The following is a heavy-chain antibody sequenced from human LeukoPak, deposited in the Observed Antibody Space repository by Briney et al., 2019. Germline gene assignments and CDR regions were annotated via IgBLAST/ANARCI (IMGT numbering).Heavy chain of an antibody. CDR3: ASVGDCSGGSCVIDY. CDR1: GGSISSSSYY. CDR2: IYYSGST. Sequence: PSETLSLTCTVSGGSISSSSYYWGWIRQPPGKGLEWIGSIYYSGSTYYNPSLKSRVTISVDTSKNQFSLKLSSVTAADTAVYYCASVGDCSGGSCVIDYWGQGTLVTVSS. J-gene: IGHJ4*02. D-gene: IGHD2-15*01. V-gene: IGHV4-39*01.